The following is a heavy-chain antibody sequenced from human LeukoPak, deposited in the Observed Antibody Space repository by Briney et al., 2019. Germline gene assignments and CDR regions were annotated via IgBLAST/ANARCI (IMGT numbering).Heavy chain of an antibody. D-gene: IGHD2-2*02. Sequence: ASVKVSCKASGYTFTSYDINWVRQATGQGLEWMGWMNPDSGNTGYAQNFQGRVTMTSNTSISTAYMELSSLRSEDTAVYYCARGSFRGYRSSTSCYTVNYWGQGTLVTVSS. CDR2: MNPDSGNT. CDR3: ARGSFRGYRSSTSCYTVNY. CDR1: GYTFTSYD. J-gene: IGHJ4*02. V-gene: IGHV1-8*01.